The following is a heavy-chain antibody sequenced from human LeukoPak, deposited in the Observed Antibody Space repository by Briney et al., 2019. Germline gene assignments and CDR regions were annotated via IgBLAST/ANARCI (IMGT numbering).Heavy chain of an antibody. CDR3: AKSRAPTADPDAFDV. Sequence: GRSLRLSCAASGFTFTNYGIHWVRQAPGKGLEWVAFIRYGGSNEYYADSVKGRFTISRDNSKKSLYLQLNSLRPEDTAMYYCAKSRAPTADPDAFDVWGQGTMVTVSS. J-gene: IGHJ3*01. CDR1: GFTFTNYG. V-gene: IGHV3-30*02. CDR2: IRYGGSNE. D-gene: IGHD1-14*01.